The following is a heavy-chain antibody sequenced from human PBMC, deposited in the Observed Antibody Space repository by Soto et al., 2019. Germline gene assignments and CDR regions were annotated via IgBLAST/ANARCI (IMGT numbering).Heavy chain of an antibody. CDR2: ISASGGNK. J-gene: IGHJ4*02. D-gene: IGHD2-2*01. CDR1: GITFSDYA. V-gene: IGHV3-23*01. Sequence: GGSLRLSCAASGITFSDYAMSWVRQAPGRGLEWLSTISASGGNKYFADSVKGRFTISRDNSKNTLYLHMDRLRVEDTAVYYCAKDRGGDCPDNSCYFGADYWGQGTPVTVSS. CDR3: AKDRGGDCPDNSCYFGADY.